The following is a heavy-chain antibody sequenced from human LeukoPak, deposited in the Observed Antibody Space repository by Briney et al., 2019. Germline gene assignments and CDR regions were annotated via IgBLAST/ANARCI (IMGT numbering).Heavy chain of an antibody. CDR3: VVGATQGDY. Sequence: PGGSLRLSCAASGFTFSNFAMHWVRQAPGKGLEWVAVIKFDGSKKYYVDSVKGRFTISRDNSNNTLYLQMYSLRAEDTAIYYCVVGATQGDYWGQGTLVTVSS. CDR2: IKFDGSKK. CDR1: GFTFSNFA. V-gene: IGHV3-30*04. J-gene: IGHJ4*02. D-gene: IGHD1-26*01.